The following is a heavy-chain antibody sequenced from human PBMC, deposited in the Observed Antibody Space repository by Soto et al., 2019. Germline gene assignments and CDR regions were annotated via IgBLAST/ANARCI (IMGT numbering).Heavy chain of an antibody. V-gene: IGHV1-8*01. D-gene: IGHD6-13*01. Sequence: ASVKVSCKTSGYTFTSVDINWVRQATGQGLEWMGWMSPNSGNTGYAQKFQGRVTMTRDTSISTAFMELSSLSSEDTAVYYCARGVTAGVDYWGQGTLVTVSS. CDR1: GYTFTSVD. CDR3: ARGVTAGVDY. J-gene: IGHJ4*02. CDR2: MSPNSGNT.